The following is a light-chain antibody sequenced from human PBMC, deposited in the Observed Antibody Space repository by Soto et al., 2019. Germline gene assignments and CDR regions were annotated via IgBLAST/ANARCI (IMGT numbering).Light chain of an antibody. CDR1: QSVSNTW. V-gene: IGKV3-20*01. Sequence: EIVFSQSPGTLSFSPGESATLSCRASQSVSNTWLAWYQQQPVQAPRLLIFHASRRATGIPDRFSGRGSGTDFTLTISSLQSEDFAVYYCQQYNNWPPKITFGPGTRLEI. CDR2: HAS. J-gene: IGKJ5*01. CDR3: QQYNNWPPKIT.